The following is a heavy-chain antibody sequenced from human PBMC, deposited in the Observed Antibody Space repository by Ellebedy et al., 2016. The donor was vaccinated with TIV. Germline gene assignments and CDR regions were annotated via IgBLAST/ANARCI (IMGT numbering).Heavy chain of an antibody. CDR1: GYTFSTYG. Sequence: ASVKVSCKAYGYTFSTYGISWVRQAHGQGLEWVGWISGDNGHTNFAQKLQGRVTLTTDTFRSTVYMELMRLRPDDTAVYYCARDKVYRGSSWYRGHYHYGIDVWGQGTTVTVSS. D-gene: IGHD6-13*01. CDR3: ARDKVYRGSSWYRGHYHYGIDV. J-gene: IGHJ6*02. V-gene: IGHV1-18*04. CDR2: ISGDNGHT.